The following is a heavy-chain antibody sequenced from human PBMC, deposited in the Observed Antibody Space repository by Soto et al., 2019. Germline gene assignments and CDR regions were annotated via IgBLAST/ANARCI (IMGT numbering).Heavy chain of an antibody. D-gene: IGHD3-10*01. V-gene: IGHV3-30*18. CDR3: AKRGGDAVTITKTQYFDS. CDR2: TSYDGSNK. CDR1: GFSFSSYG. J-gene: IGHJ4*02. Sequence: QVQLVESGGGVVQPGTSPRLSCAASGFSFSSYGMHWVRLAPGKGLEWVTATSYDGSNKYYADSVKGRFTISRDNSKNTLYLQMNSLRAEDTAVYYCAKRGGDAVTITKTQYFDSWGQGTQVTVSS.